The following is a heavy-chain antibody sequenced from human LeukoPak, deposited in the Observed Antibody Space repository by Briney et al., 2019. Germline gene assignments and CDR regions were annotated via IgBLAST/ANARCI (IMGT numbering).Heavy chain of an antibody. J-gene: IGHJ4*02. CDR1: GYTFTDHY. Sequence: GASVKVSCKASGYTFTDHYMHWVRQAPGQGLEWMGRINPNSGGTNYAQKFQGRVTMTRDTSVSTAYMELSRLRSDDTAVYYCARESGCGGDCYDSDYWGQGTLVTVFS. CDR2: INPNSGGT. V-gene: IGHV1-2*06. D-gene: IGHD2-21*02. CDR3: ARESGCGGDCYDSDY.